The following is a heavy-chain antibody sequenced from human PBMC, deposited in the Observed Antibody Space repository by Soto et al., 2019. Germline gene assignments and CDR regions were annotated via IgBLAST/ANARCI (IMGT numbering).Heavy chain of an antibody. D-gene: IGHD5-12*01. CDR3: ARERGRGYSGYDDAFDI. V-gene: IGHV3-53*01. CDR1: GFTVSSNY. CDR2: IYSGGST. Sequence: GGSLRLSCAASGFTVSSNYMSWVRQAPGKGLEWVSVIYSGGSTYYAASVKGRFTISRDNSKNTLYLQMNSLRAEDTAVYYCARERGRGYSGYDDAFDIWGQGTMVTVSS. J-gene: IGHJ3*02.